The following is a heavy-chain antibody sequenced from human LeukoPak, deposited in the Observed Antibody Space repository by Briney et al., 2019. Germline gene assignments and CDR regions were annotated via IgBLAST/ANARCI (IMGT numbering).Heavy chain of an antibody. V-gene: IGHV4-34*01. Sequence: PSETLSLTCAVYGGSFSGYYWSWIRQPPGKGLEWIGEINHSGSTNYNPSLKSRVTISVDTSKNQFSLKLSSVTAADTAVYYCARGVRYCSSTSCYVSLYYFDYWGQGTLVTVSS. CDR1: GGSFSGYY. D-gene: IGHD2-2*01. CDR3: ARGVRYCSSTSCYVSLYYFDY. CDR2: INHSGST. J-gene: IGHJ4*02.